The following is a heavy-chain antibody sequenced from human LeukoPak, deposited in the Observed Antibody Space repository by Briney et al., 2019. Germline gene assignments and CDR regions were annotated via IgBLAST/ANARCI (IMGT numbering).Heavy chain of an antibody. CDR1: GYTFTSYG. Sequence: ASVKVSCKASGYTFTSYGISWVRQAPGQGLEWMGWISAYNGNTNYAQKLQGRVAMTTDTSTSTAYMELRSLRSDDTAVYYCARGPVRDYYGSGSYGDYWGQGTLVTVSS. CDR3: ARGPVRDYYGSGSYGDY. V-gene: IGHV1-18*01. J-gene: IGHJ4*02. CDR2: ISAYNGNT. D-gene: IGHD3-10*01.